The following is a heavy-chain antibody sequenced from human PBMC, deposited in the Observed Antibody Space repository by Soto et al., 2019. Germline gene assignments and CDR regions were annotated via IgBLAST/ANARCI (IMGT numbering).Heavy chain of an antibody. CDR2: IYPADSDT. CDR1: QYRFNSYW. Sequence: GESLTVSWKGSQYRFNSYWIGWVRQRPAKGLEWIGMIYPADSDTTYSPSFEGQVTTSVDKSISTAYLEWNSLKASDSATYYCARQGSTSPCVYYSKDVRGKGPTVTASS. D-gene: IGHD3-10*01. J-gene: IGHJ6*04. V-gene: IGHV5-51*01. CDR3: ARQGSTSPCVYYSKDV.